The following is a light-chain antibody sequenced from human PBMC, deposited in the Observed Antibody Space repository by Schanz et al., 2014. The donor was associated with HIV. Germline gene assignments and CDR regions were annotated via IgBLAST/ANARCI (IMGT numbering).Light chain of an antibody. CDR3: LQHNSYPYT. V-gene: IGKV1-12*01. CDR2: TAS. CDR1: QVISSF. Sequence: DIQMTQSPSSVSASVGDRVSITCRASQVISSFLAWYQQKPGKAPNLLIYTASSLESGVPSRFIGSGSGTDFTLTINGLQPEDFATYYCLQHNSYPYTFGQGTKLEIK. J-gene: IGKJ2*01.